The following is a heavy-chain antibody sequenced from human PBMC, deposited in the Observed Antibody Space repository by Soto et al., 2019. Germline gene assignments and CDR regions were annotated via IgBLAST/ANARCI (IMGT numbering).Heavy chain of an antibody. V-gene: IGHV3-30*04. CDR3: ARDLQSAYFSDRSEEDPGY. CDR1: GFTFSSYS. CDR2: VANDGMFK. D-gene: IGHD3-22*01. Sequence: PGGSLRLSCAASGFTFSSYSMHWVRQAPGKGLEWVAVVANDGMFKYYADSVQGRFTISRDNSKNTLYLQMSSLRPEDTAVYYCARDLQSAYFSDRSEEDPGYWGQGTLVTVSS. J-gene: IGHJ4*02.